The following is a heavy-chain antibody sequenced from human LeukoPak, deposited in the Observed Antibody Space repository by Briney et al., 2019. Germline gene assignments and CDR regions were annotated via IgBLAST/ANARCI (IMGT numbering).Heavy chain of an antibody. CDR2: IYYSGST. J-gene: IGHJ4*02. V-gene: IGHV4-59*08. D-gene: IGHD5-24*01. CDR3: ATQRWLQFRGGYYFDY. Sequence: SETLSLTCTVSGGSISSCYWSWIRQPPGKGLEWIGYIYYSGSTNYNPSLKSRVTISVDTSKNQFSLKLSSVTAADTAVYYCATQRWLQFRGGYYFDYWGQGTLVTVSS. CDR1: GGSISSCY.